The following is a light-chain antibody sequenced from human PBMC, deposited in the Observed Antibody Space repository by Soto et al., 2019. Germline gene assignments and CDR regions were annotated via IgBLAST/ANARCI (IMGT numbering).Light chain of an antibody. CDR1: QSISSW. CDR2: KAS. J-gene: IGKJ1*01. V-gene: IGKV1-5*03. Sequence: DIQMTQSPSTLSASVGDRVTITCRASQSISSWLAWYQQKPGKAPNLLIYKASSLQSGVPSRFSGSGSGTEFTLTISSLQPDDFATYYCQHHIGYPWTFGQGTKVEIK. CDR3: QHHIGYPWT.